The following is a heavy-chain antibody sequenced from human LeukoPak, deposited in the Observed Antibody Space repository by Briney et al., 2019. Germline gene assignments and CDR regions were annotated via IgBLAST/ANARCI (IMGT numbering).Heavy chain of an antibody. D-gene: IGHD6-19*01. CDR2: VGTSGDAT. CDR1: GFTFGTYA. Sequence: GGSLRLSCAASGFTFGTYAMTWVRRAPGKGLEWVSAVGTSGDATYYANSVKGRFTISRDNSKNTLYLQMNSLRAEDTAVYYCAKVRVSIAVALKPDFDYWGQGTLVTVSS. J-gene: IGHJ4*02. CDR3: AKVRVSIAVALKPDFDY. V-gene: IGHV3-23*01.